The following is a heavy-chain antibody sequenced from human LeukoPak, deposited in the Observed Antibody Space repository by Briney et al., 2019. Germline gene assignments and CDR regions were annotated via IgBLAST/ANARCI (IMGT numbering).Heavy chain of an antibody. V-gene: IGHV5-51*01. CDR1: GYSFTSYW. CDR2: IYPGDSDT. Sequence: GESLKISCKGSGYSFTSYWIGWVRQIPGKGLEWMGIIYPGDSDTRYSPSFQGQVTISADKSISTAYLQWSSLKASDTAMYYCARVYGSGSYYGDNWFDPWGQGTLVTVSS. J-gene: IGHJ5*02. CDR3: ARVYGSGSYYGDNWFDP. D-gene: IGHD3-10*01.